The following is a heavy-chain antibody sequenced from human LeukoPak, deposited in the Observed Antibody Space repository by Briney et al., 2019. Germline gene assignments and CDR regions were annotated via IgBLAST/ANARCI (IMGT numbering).Heavy chain of an antibody. Sequence: GASVKVSCKASRYTFISYYMHWVRQAPGQGLEWMGIINPSGGSTSYAQKFQGRVTMTRDTSTSTVYMELSSLRSEDTAVYYCARGYSSGWYKYWGQGTLVTVSS. CDR1: RYTFISYY. J-gene: IGHJ4*02. V-gene: IGHV1-46*01. D-gene: IGHD6-19*01. CDR2: INPSGGST. CDR3: ARGYSSGWYKY.